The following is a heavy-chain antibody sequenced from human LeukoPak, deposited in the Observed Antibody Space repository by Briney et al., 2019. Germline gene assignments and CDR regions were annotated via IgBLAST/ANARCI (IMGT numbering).Heavy chain of an antibody. CDR1: GGSISSSNYY. J-gene: IGHJ4*02. Sequence: ETLSLTCTVSGGSISSSNYYWGWIRQAPGKGLEWVANIRQDGSAKYYLDSVKGRFTISRDNSKNTLYLQMNSLRAEDTAVYYCAREKLPASAYFDYWGQGTLVTVSS. CDR2: IRQDGSAK. CDR3: AREKLPASAYFDY. V-gene: IGHV3-7*03.